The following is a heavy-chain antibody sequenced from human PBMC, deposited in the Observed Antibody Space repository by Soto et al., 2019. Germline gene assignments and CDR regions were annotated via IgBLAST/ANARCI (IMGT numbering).Heavy chain of an antibody. CDR3: SCESNSGRDQ. CDR1: GGSFGNYP. Sequence: QVQLVQSGAEVKKPGSSVKVSCKTSGGSFGNYPISWVRQAPGQGLEWMGRVIPILNVANYTQKLHGRVTLTANTTETTANMELRRMTSEDTAVYYCSCESNSGRDQWGQGALVTV. V-gene: IGHV1-69*04. CDR2: VIPILNVA. J-gene: IGHJ5*02. D-gene: IGHD6-25*01.